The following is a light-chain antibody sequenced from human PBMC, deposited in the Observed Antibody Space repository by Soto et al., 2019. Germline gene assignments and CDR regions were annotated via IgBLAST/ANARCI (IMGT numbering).Light chain of an antibody. J-gene: IGLJ2*01. CDR2: LDSDGSH. CDR3: QTWGTGIHVV. Sequence: QLVLTQSPSASASLGASVKLTCTLSSGHSSYAIAWHQQQPEKGPRHLMKLDSDGSHTKGDAIPDRFSGSSSGAERYLTISSHQSEDEADYYCQTWGTGIHVVFGGGTKLTVL. CDR1: SGHSSYA. V-gene: IGLV4-69*01.